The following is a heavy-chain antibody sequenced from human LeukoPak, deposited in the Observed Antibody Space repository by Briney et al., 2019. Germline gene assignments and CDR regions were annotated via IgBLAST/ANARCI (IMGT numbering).Heavy chain of an antibody. J-gene: IGHJ4*02. CDR2: INHSGST. CDR1: GGSFSGYY. Sequence: SETLSLTCAVYGGSFSGYYWSWIRQPPGKGLEWIGEINHSGSTNYNPSLKSRVTTSVDTSKNQFSLKLSSVTAADTAVYYCARGRSRRPHFDYWGQGTLVTVSS. V-gene: IGHV4-34*01. D-gene: IGHD6-25*01. CDR3: ARGRSRRPHFDY.